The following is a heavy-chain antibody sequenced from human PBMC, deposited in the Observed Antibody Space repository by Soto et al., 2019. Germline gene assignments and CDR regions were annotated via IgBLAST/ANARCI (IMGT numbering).Heavy chain of an antibody. D-gene: IGHD4-17*01. CDR1: GDTFSSYA. Sequence: QVQLVQSGAEVKKPGSSVKVSCKASGDTFSSYAIRWVRQAPGQRLEWMGGIIPIIGTAKYAQKFQGRVTITADESPSTGSMELGSLRDEDTDVYYWARMVGYGDTPCYYGMDVWGQWTTV. V-gene: IGHV1-69*12. CDR2: IIPIIGTA. CDR3: ARMVGYGDTPCYYGMDV. J-gene: IGHJ6*02.